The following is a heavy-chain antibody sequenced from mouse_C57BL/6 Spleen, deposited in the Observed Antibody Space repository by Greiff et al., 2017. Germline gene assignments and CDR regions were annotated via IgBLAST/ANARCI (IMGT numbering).Heavy chain of an antibody. CDR1: GYTFTSYW. CDR3: ALNYGSTWFAY. D-gene: IGHD1-1*01. CDR2: IHPDGGST. V-gene: IGHV1-64*01. Sequence: QVQLQQPGAELVKPGDSLKLSCKASGYTFTSYWMHWVKQTPGKGLEWIGMIHPDGGSTNYTEKFKSKATMTVDKTTNTAYMQLSSLTAEDTAVYYCALNYGSTWFAYWGQGTLVTVSA. J-gene: IGHJ3*01.